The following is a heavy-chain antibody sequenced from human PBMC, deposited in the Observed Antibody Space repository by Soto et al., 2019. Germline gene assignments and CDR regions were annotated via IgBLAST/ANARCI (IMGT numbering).Heavy chain of an antibody. CDR2: IYYSGST. V-gene: IGHV4-34*01. J-gene: IGHJ5*02. CDR1: GGSFSGYH. Sequence: PSETLFLTCAVYGGSFSGYHWGWIRQPPGRGLEWIGSIYYSGSTYYNPSLKSRITINPDTSKNQFSLQLNSVTPEDTAVYYCASWNNRAAAGYNWFDPWGQGTLVTVSS. D-gene: IGHD6-13*01. CDR3: ASWNNRAAAGYNWFDP.